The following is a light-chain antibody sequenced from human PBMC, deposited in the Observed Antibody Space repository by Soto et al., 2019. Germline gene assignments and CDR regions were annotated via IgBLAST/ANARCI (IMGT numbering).Light chain of an antibody. Sequence: DIQMTQSPSTLSASVGDRVTITCRASQSISGWLVWYQQKPGQAPKLLIYDASTLESGVPSRFSGSGSGTEFTLTISSLQREDFATYYCQQYTSYSQYTFGQGTRLEIK. CDR2: DAS. CDR3: QQYTSYSQYT. J-gene: IGKJ2*01. CDR1: QSISGW. V-gene: IGKV1-5*01.